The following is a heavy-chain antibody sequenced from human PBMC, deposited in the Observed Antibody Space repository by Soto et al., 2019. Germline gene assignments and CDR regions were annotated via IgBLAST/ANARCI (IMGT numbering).Heavy chain of an antibody. V-gene: IGHV3-23*01. CDR2: ISGSGGST. Sequence: GGSLRLSCAASGFTFSSYAMSWVRQAPGKGLEWVSAISGSGGSTYYADSVKGRFTISRDNTKNTLYLQMNSLRAEDTAVYYCATPSTSNWNLLFDYWGQGTLVTVSS. CDR1: GFTFSSYA. J-gene: IGHJ4*02. CDR3: ATPSTSNWNLLFDY. D-gene: IGHD1-7*01.